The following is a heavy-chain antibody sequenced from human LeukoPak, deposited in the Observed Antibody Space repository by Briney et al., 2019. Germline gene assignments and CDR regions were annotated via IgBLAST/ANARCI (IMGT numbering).Heavy chain of an antibody. D-gene: IGHD3-10*01. CDR1: GYTFTGYY. Sequence: ASVKVSCKASGYTFTGYYMHWVRQAPGQGLEWVGWINPNSGGTNYAQKFQGRVTMTRDTSISTAYMELRSLRSDDTAVYYCARDMIRGVILRRVLEYWGQGTLVTVSS. J-gene: IGHJ4*02. CDR3: ARDMIRGVILRRVLEY. V-gene: IGHV1-2*02. CDR2: INPNSGGT.